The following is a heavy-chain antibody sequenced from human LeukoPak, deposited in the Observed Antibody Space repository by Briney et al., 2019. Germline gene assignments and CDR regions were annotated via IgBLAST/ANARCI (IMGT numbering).Heavy chain of an antibody. D-gene: IGHD1-1*01. CDR1: GGSISSGDYY. Sequence: SETLSLTCTVSGGSISSGDYYWSWIRQPPGKGLEWIGCIYYSGSTYYNPSLKSRVTISVDTSKNQFSLKLSSVTAADTAVYYCARDRLEPPDLGFDYWGQGTLVTVSS. CDR2: IYYSGST. CDR3: ARDRLEPPDLGFDY. V-gene: IGHV4-30-4*01. J-gene: IGHJ4*02.